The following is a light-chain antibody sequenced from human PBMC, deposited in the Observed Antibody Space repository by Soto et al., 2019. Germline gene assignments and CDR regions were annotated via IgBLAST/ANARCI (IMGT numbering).Light chain of an antibody. CDR1: QSISSW. J-gene: IGKJ2*01. V-gene: IGKV1-5*03. CDR3: QQYNTYPYT. Sequence: DIQMTQSPSTLSASVGDRVSITCRASQSISSWLAWYQQKPGRAPKLLIYKASSLESGVPSRFSGSGSGTEFTLTISSLQPDDFATYYCQQYNTYPYTFGQGTKLEIK. CDR2: KAS.